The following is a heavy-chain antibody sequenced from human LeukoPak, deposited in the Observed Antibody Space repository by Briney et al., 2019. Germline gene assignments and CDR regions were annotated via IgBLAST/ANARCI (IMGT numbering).Heavy chain of an antibody. D-gene: IGHD2-2*01. J-gene: IGHJ4*02. Sequence: SETLSLTCTVSGGSISSYYWIWIRQPPGKGLEWIGYIYYGGRTNYNPSLKSRVTISVDTSKNQFSLKLSSVTAADTAVYYCARVLGCSTTSCYAAYIDSWGQGTLVTVSS. CDR2: IYYGGRT. V-gene: IGHV4-59*01. CDR3: ARVLGCSTTSCYAAYIDS. CDR1: GGSISSYY.